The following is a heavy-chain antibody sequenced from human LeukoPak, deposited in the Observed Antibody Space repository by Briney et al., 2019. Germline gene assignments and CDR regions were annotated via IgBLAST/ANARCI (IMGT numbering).Heavy chain of an antibody. D-gene: IGHD3-10*01. V-gene: IGHV3-23*01. CDR3: AKGDYYGSGSTFKNGMDV. J-gene: IGHJ6*02. Sequence: HSGGSLRLSCAASGFTFSSYAMSWVRQAPGKGLEWVSAVTASAGNTYYADSVKGRFTISRDNSKNTLYLQVNSLRAEDTAVYYCAKGDYYGSGSTFKNGMDVWGQGTTVTVSS. CDR1: GFTFSSYA. CDR2: VTASAGNT.